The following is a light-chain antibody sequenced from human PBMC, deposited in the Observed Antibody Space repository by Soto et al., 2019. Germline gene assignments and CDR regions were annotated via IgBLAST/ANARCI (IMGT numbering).Light chain of an antibody. V-gene: IGKV3-11*01. CDR3: QQRSNWPPEVT. J-gene: IGKJ3*01. CDR1: QSVSSS. Sequence: EIVLTQSPDTLSLSPGERATLSCRASQSVSSSLAWDQQKPGQAPRLLIYDASNRATGIPARFSGSGSGTVFTLIISSLEPEDFAVYYCQQRSNWPPEVTFGPGNKVDIK. CDR2: DAS.